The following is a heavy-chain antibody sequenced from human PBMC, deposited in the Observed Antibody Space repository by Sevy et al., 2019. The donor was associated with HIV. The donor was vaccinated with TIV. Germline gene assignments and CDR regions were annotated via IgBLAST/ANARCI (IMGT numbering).Heavy chain of an antibody. V-gene: IGHV3-15*01. J-gene: IGHJ4*02. D-gene: IGHD3-22*01. CDR1: GFTFSNAW. CDR3: TALPHYYDSSGYSDY. CDR2: IKSKTDGGTT. Sequence: GGSLRLSCAASGFTFSNAWMSWVRQAPGKGLEWVGPIKSKTDGGTTDYAAPVKGRFTISRDDSKNTLYLQMNSLKTEDTAVYYCTALPHYYDSSGYSDYWGQGTLVTVSS.